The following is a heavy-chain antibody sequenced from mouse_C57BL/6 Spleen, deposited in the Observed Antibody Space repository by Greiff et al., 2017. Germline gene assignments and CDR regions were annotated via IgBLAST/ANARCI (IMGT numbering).Heavy chain of an antibody. D-gene: IGHD2-12*01. CDR1: GYTFTSYW. J-gene: IGHJ3*01. V-gene: IGHV1-69*01. Sequence: QVQLQQPGAELVMPGASVKLSCKASGYTFTSYWMPWVKQRPGQGLEWIGEIDPSDSYTNYNQKFKGKSTLTVDKSSSTAYMQLSSLTSEDSAVYYYARDSYGGYFAYWGQGTLVTVSA. CDR3: ARDSYGGYFAY. CDR2: IDPSDSYT.